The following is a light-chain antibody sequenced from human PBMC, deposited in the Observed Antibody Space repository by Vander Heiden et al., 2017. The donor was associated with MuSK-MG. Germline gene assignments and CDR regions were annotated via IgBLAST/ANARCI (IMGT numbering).Light chain of an antibody. CDR3: QQYDYTPYT. CDR2: WAS. Sequence: IVMTQSPGSLSVSLGERATINCKSSQSILYSYNNKNYLAWYQQKPGEPPNLLISWASTRESAVPDRFSGSGSGTDFSLTISSMQAEDVAAYYCQQYDYTPYTFGQWTKLEIK. V-gene: IGKV4-1*01. CDR1: QSILYSYNNKNY. J-gene: IGKJ2*01.